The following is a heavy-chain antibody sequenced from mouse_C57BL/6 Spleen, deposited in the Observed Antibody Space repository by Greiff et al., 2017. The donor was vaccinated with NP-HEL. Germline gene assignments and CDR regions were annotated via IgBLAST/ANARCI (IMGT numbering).Heavy chain of an antibody. CDR3: AEGDYGYAMDY. D-gene: IGHD2-4*01. Sequence: EVMLVESGGGLVKPGGSLKLSCAASGFTFSDYGMHWVRQAPEKGLEWVAYISSGSSTTYYADTVKGRSTISRDNAKNTLFLQMTSLRSEDTAMYYCAEGDYGYAMDYWGQGTSVTVSS. V-gene: IGHV5-17*01. J-gene: IGHJ4*01. CDR1: GFTFSDYG. CDR2: ISSGSSTT.